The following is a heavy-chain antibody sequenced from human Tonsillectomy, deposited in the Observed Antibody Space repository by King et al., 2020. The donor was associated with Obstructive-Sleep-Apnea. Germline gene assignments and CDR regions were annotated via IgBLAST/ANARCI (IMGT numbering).Heavy chain of an antibody. CDR3: AIVMNYYDSSAKLRYFDL. V-gene: IGHV4-39*07. Sequence: QLQESGPGLVKPSETLSLTCTVSGGSISSSSYYWGWIRQPPGKGLEWIGSIYYSGSTYYNPSLKSRVTISVDTSKNQFSLKLSSVTAADTAVYYCAIVMNYYDSSAKLRYFDLWGRGTLVTVSS. D-gene: IGHD3-22*01. J-gene: IGHJ2*01. CDR2: IYYSGST. CDR1: GGSISSSSYY.